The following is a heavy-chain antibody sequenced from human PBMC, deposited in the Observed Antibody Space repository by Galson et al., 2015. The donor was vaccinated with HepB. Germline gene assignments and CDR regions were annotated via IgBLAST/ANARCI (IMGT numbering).Heavy chain of an antibody. CDR1: GYTFTGYY. D-gene: IGHD3-22*01. CDR3: ARDYYESGGPPAEYFHH. Sequence: SVKVSCKASGYTFTGYYIHWVRQAPGQGLEWMGWIDPNSGGTNYAQKFQGRVTMTSDTSISAAYMELSRLRSDDTAVYYCARDYYESGGPPAEYFHHWGQGTLVTVSS. CDR2: IDPNSGGT. V-gene: IGHV1-2*02. J-gene: IGHJ1*01.